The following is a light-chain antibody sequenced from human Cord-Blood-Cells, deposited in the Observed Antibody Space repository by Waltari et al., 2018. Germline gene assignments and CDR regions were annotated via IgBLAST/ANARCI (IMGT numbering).Light chain of an antibody. CDR2: GAS. CDR3: QQYGSSPPWT. Sequence: EIVLTQSPGTLSLSPAESATLTCSASQSVSSSYLAWYQQKPGQAPRLLISGASSRATGIPDRFSGSGSGTDFTLTISRLEPEDVAVYYCQQYGSSPPWTFGQGTKMEIK. J-gene: IGKJ1*01. V-gene: IGKV3-20*01. CDR1: QSVSSSY.